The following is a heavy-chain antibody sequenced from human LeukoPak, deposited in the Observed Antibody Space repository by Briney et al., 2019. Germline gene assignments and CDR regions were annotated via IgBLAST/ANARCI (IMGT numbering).Heavy chain of an antibody. CDR1: GFTVSSNY. CDR2: ISSSSSYI. V-gene: IGHV3-21*01. Sequence: GGSLRLSCAASGFTVSSNYMSWVRQAPGKGLEWVSSISSSSSYIYYADSVKGRFTISRDNAKNSLYLQMNSLRAEDTAVYYCARAPPASVAGINYFDYWGQGTLVTVSS. J-gene: IGHJ4*02. D-gene: IGHD6-19*01. CDR3: ARAPPASVAGINYFDY.